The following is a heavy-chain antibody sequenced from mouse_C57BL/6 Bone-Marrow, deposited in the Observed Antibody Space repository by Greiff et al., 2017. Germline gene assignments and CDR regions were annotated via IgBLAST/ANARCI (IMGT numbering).Heavy chain of an antibody. Sequence: EVQLQQSGAELVRPGASVKLSCTASGFNIKDDYMYWVKQRPEQGLEWIGWIDPENGDTEYASKFQGKATITADTSSNTAYLQLSSLTSEDTAVYYCTTPTVTYFDYWGQGTTLTVSS. V-gene: IGHV14-4*01. CDR1: GFNIKDDY. CDR2: IDPENGDT. J-gene: IGHJ2*01. CDR3: TTPTVTYFDY. D-gene: IGHD1-1*01.